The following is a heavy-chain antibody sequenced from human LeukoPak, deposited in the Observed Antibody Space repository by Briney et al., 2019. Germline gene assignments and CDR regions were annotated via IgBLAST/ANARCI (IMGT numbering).Heavy chain of an antibody. CDR2: INHSGRT. J-gene: IGHJ3*01. CDR3: ARGSLGLSAFDV. CDR1: GDSFSGYY. V-gene: IGHV4-34*01. D-gene: IGHD7-27*01. Sequence: SENLSLNCAVYGDSFSGYYWNWIRQPPGKGLEWIGEINHSGRTTYNPSLKSRVSISVDTSKNQYSLKISSLTAADTAVYYCARGSLGLSAFDVWGQGTMVTVSS.